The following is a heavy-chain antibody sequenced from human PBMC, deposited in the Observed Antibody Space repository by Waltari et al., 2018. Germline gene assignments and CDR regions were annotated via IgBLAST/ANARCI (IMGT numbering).Heavy chain of an antibody. CDR3: ARGWTSRDRCRYFDY. CDR2: IYYSGST. V-gene: IGHV4-59*01. J-gene: IGHJ4*02. Sequence: QVQLQESGPGLVKPSETLSLTCTVSGGSISSYYWSWIRQPPGKGLEWIGYIYYSGSTNYNPSLKSRVTISVDTSKNQFSLKLSSVTAADTAVYYCARGWTSRDRCRYFDYWGQGTLVTVSS. D-gene: IGHD2-2*01. CDR1: GGSISSYY.